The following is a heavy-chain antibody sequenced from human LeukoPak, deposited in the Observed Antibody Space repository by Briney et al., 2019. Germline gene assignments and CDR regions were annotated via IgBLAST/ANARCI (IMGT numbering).Heavy chain of an antibody. V-gene: IGHV1-24*01. Sequence: GASVKVSCKVSGYTLTELSMHWVRQAPGKGLEWIGGFDPEDGETIYAQKFQGRVTINRNTYISTAYMELSSLRSEDTAVYYCARVMRPRELLKWELPRRRFDPWGQGTLVTVSS. D-gene: IGHD1-26*01. CDR1: GYTLTELS. J-gene: IGHJ5*02. CDR3: ARVMRPRELLKWELPRRRFDP. CDR2: FDPEDGET.